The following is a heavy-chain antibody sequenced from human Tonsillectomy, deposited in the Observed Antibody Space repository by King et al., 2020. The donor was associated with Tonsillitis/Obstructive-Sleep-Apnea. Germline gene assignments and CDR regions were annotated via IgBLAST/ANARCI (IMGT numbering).Heavy chain of an antibody. D-gene: IGHD3-10*01. CDR1: GFMFSTYG. Sequence: VQLVESGGDVVQPGRSLRLSCAASGFMFSTYGMHWVRQAPGKGLEWVATISHDGSNKNYADSAKGRFTISRDNPRNTLSLQMNSLRAEDTAEYYCVKDKGYKYASGSSYFDYWGQGTLVTVSS. J-gene: IGHJ4*02. CDR3: VKDKGYKYASGSSYFDY. V-gene: IGHV3-30*18. CDR2: ISHDGSNK.